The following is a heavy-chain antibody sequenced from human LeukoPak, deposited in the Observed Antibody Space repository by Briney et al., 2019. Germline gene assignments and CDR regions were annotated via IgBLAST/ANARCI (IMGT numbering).Heavy chain of an antibody. J-gene: IGHJ5*02. CDR1: GYTLTELS. V-gene: IGHV1-24*01. CDR2: FDPEDGET. CDR3: ATVGLDSSGWSNWFDP. D-gene: IGHD6-19*01. Sequence: ASVKVSCKVSGYTLTELSMHWVRQAPGKGLEGMGGFDPEDGETIYAQKFQGRVTMTEDTSTDTAYMELSSLRSEDTAVYYCATVGLDSSGWSNWFDPWGQGTLVTVSS.